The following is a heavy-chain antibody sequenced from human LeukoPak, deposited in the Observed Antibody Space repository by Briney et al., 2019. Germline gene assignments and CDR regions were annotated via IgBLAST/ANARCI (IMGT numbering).Heavy chain of an antibody. D-gene: IGHD2-2*01. J-gene: IGHJ6*02. Sequence: GESLKISCKGSGYSFTSYWIGWVRQMPGKGLEWMGIIYPGDSDTRYSPSFQGQVTISADKSISTAYLQWSSLKASDTAMYHCARAGTVVPAALDYYGTDVWGQGTTVTVSS. CDR2: IYPGDSDT. CDR3: ARAGTVVPAALDYYGTDV. CDR1: GYSFTSYW. V-gene: IGHV5-51*01.